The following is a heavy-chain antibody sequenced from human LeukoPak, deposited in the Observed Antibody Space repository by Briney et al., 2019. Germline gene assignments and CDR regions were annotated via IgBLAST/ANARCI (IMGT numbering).Heavy chain of an antibody. V-gene: IGHV1-69*05. CDR2: IIPVFGTA. Sequence: SVKVSCEASGGTFIHYSISWVRQAPGQGLEWMGGIIPVFGTANYAQKFQGRVTITTDESTSTAYLELSSLRSEDTAVYYCARGSPYCSSTSCLYSYYYYYMDVWGKGTTVTVSS. D-gene: IGHD2-2*01. CDR1: GGTFIHYS. CDR3: ARGSPYCSSTSCLYSYYYYYMDV. J-gene: IGHJ6*03.